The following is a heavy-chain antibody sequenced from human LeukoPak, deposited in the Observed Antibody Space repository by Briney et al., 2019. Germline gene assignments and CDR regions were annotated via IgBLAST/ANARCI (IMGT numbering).Heavy chain of an antibody. CDR3: ARLSQGIAARPGGY. J-gene: IGHJ4*02. CDR1: GGSFSGYY. CDR2: INHSGST. Sequence: PSETLSLTCAVYGGSFSGYYWSWIRQPPGKGLEWIGEINHSGSTNYNPSLKSRVTISVDTSKNQFSLKLSSVTAADTAVYYCARLSQGIAARPGGYWGQGTLVTVSS. D-gene: IGHD6-6*01. V-gene: IGHV4-34*01.